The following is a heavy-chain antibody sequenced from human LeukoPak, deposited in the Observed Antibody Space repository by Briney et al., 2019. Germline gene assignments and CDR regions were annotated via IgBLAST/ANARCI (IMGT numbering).Heavy chain of an antibody. D-gene: IGHD6-19*01. CDR3: AKERVLSSGWSEYYYYYYGMDV. CDR1: GFTFSDYD. J-gene: IGHJ6*02. Sequence: TGGSLRLSCAASGFTFSDYDMNWVRQAPGEGLEWVAVISYDGSNKYYADSVKGRFTISRDNSKNTLYLQMNSLRAEDTAVYYCAKERVLSSGWSEYYYYYYGMDVWGQGTTVTVSS. CDR2: ISYDGSNK. V-gene: IGHV3-30*18.